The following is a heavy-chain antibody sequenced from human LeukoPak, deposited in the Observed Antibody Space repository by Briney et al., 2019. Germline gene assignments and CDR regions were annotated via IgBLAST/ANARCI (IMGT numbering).Heavy chain of an antibody. Sequence: GGSLRLSCAASGFTFSSYGMHWVRQAPGKGLEWVAVISYDGSNKYYADSVKGRFTISRDNSKNTLCLQMNSLRAEDTAVYYCAKEGYVPALAYWGQGTLVTVSS. CDR2: ISYDGSNK. CDR3: AKEGYVPALAY. D-gene: IGHD2-2*01. J-gene: IGHJ4*02. V-gene: IGHV3-30*18. CDR1: GFTFSSYG.